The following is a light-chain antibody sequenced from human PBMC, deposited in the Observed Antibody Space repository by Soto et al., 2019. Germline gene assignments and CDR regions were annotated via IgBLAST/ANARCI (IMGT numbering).Light chain of an antibody. CDR2: DAS. CDR3: QQRSNWLLT. CDR1: QSVSSY. Sequence: EIVLTQSPATLSLSPGERATLSCRASQSVSSYLAWYQQKPGQAPRLLIYDASNRATGIPARFGGSGSGTDFTLTISSLEPEDFAVSYCQQRSNWLLTFGPGTKVDIK. V-gene: IGKV3-11*01. J-gene: IGKJ3*01.